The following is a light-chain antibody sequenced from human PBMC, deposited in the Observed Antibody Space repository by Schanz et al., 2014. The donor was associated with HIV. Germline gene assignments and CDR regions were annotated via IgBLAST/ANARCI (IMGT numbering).Light chain of an antibody. Sequence: QSVLTQPPSTSGTPGQRVTMSCSGSNSNFRSNAVNWYQHLPGTAPKLLIYNSYHRPSGVPDRFSGSESGTSASLAISGLQSEDEGDYYCATWDDGLDAWVFGGGTKLPVL. CDR3: ATWDDGLDAWV. CDR2: NSY. CDR1: NSNFRSNA. V-gene: IGLV1-44*01. J-gene: IGLJ3*02.